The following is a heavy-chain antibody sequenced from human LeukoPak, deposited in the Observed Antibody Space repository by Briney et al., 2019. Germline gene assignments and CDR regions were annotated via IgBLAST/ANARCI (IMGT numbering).Heavy chain of an antibody. Sequence: GESLKISCKGSGYNFTSYWIGWVRQMPGKGLEWMGIIYPGDSDTRYSPSLQGQVTVSADKSISTAYLQWSTLKASDTAMYYCARVPLSTVTADAFDIWGQGTMVTVSS. J-gene: IGHJ3*02. D-gene: IGHD4-17*01. CDR1: GYNFTSYW. CDR3: ARVPLSTVTADAFDI. CDR2: IYPGDSDT. V-gene: IGHV5-51*01.